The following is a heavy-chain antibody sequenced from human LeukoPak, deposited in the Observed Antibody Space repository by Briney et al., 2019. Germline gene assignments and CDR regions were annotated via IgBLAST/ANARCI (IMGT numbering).Heavy chain of an antibody. CDR2: INYSGST. CDR1: SGSFRNYY. J-gene: IGHJ6*02. Sequence: SETLSLTCAVYSGSFRNYYWTWIRQPPGKGLEWIGEINYSGSTTYNPSLKSRVTISIDTSKNQFSLKLNSVTAADTAVYYCARGAMVRGVITLSYYGMDVWGQGTTVTVSS. V-gene: IGHV4-34*01. D-gene: IGHD3-10*01. CDR3: ARGAMVRGVITLSYYGMDV.